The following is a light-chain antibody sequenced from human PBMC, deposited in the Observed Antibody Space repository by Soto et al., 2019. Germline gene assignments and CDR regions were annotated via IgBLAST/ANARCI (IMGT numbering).Light chain of an antibody. CDR3: QQYKNWPLT. CDR2: GAS. CDR1: QSVSSN. Sequence: EVLMTQSPATQSVSQGERSTLXXRASQSVSSNLAWYQQKPGQAPRXSIYGASTRATGIPARFSGSGAGTEFTLTISSLQSEDFAVYYCQQYKNWPLTFGQGTKVDIK. J-gene: IGKJ1*01. V-gene: IGKV3-15*01.